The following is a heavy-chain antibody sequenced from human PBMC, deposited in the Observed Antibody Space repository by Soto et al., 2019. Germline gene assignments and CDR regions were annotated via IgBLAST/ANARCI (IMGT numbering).Heavy chain of an antibody. D-gene: IGHD3-16*01. V-gene: IGHV3-48*01. Sequence: EVQLVESGGGLVQPGGSLRLSCAASGFTFSSYSMNWVRQAPGKGLEWVSYISSSSSTIYYADSVNGRFTISRDNAKNSLYLQMNSLRAEDTSVYYCARDGADDYYYYYGMDVWGQGTTVTFSS. CDR1: GFTFSSYS. J-gene: IGHJ6*02. CDR3: ARDGADDYYYYYGMDV. CDR2: ISSSSSTI.